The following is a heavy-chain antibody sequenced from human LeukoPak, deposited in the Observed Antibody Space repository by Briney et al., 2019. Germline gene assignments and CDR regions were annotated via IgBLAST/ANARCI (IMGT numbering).Heavy chain of an antibody. CDR3: AKQSAGSAAWYSLHYDF. V-gene: IGHV3-23*01. Sequence: GGSLRLSCAASGFIFSNYWMTWVRQAPGRGLEWVSSVDGGGGGTYYADSVKGRFTISRDNSKDTLYLQMNGLRAEDTAVYFCAKQSAGSAAWYSLHYDFWGQGTLVTVSS. CDR1: GFIFSNYW. J-gene: IGHJ4*02. CDR2: VDGGGGGT. D-gene: IGHD6-13*01.